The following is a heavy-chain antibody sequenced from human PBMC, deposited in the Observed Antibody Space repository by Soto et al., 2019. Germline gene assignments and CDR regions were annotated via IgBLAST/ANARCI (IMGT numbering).Heavy chain of an antibody. D-gene: IGHD6-6*01. CDR3: AKGYSSSWYFFDY. V-gene: IGHV3-23*01. Sequence: GGSLRLSCAASGFTFSSYVMSWGRQTPGKGLDWVSAISGSGGGTYYADSVKGRFTISRDNSKNTLYLHMNSLRAEDTAVYYCAKGYSSSWYFFDYWGQGTLVTVSS. J-gene: IGHJ4*02. CDR2: ISGSGGGT. CDR1: GFTFSSYV.